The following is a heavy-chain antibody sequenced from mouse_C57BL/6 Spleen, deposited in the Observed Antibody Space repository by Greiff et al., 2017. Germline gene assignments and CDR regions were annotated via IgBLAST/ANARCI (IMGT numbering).Heavy chain of an antibody. Sequence: EVQRVESGGGLVKPGGSLKLSCAASGFTFSSYAMSWVRQTPEKRLEWVATISDGGSYTYYPDNVKGRFTISRDNAKNNLYLQMSHLKSEDTAMYYCARELGRDYYAMDYWGQGPSVTVSS. V-gene: IGHV5-4*01. D-gene: IGHD4-1*01. J-gene: IGHJ4*01. CDR1: GFTFSSYA. CDR2: ISDGGSYT. CDR3: ARELGRDYYAMDY.